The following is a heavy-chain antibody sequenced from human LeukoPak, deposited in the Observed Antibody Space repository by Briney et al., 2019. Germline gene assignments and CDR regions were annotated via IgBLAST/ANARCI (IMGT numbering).Heavy chain of an antibody. CDR2: IYYSGST. D-gene: IGHD6-19*01. CDR1: GGSISSSTYY. V-gene: IGHV4-39*07. CDR3: ARDFESSGWFDY. Sequence: SETLSLTCTVSGGSISSSTYYWGWIRQPPGKGLEWIGSIYYSGSTYYSPSLKSRVAISVDTSKNQFSLKLSSVTAADTAVYYCARDFESSGWFDYWGQGTLVTVSS. J-gene: IGHJ4*02.